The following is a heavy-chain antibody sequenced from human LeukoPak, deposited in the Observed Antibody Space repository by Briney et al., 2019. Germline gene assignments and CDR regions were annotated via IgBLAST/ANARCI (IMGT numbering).Heavy chain of an antibody. CDR2: IRNSDGMT. CDR1: GFTFSSYA. D-gene: IGHD1-1*01. Sequence: GGSLRLSCAASGFTFSSYAMYWDRQAPGQGLEWVSGIRNSDGMTYYADSVRGWFTISTDNSKNTLYLQMNSLRAEDTALYYCAKGLERESRLDSWGQGTLVTVSS. CDR3: AKGLERESRLDS. V-gene: IGHV3-23*01. J-gene: IGHJ4*02.